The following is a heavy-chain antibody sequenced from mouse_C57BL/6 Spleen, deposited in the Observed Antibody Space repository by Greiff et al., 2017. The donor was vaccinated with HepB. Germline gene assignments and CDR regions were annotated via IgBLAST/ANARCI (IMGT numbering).Heavy chain of an antibody. Sequence: VQLQQPGAELVKPGASVKMSCKASGYTFTSYWITWVKQRPGQGLEWIGDIYPGSGSTNYNEKFKSKATLTVDTSSSTAYMQLSSLTSEDSAVYYCARRHYDYPWFAYWGQGTLVTVSA. CDR2: IYPGSGST. D-gene: IGHD2-4*01. J-gene: IGHJ3*01. V-gene: IGHV1-55*01. CDR1: GYTFTSYW. CDR3: ARRHYDYPWFAY.